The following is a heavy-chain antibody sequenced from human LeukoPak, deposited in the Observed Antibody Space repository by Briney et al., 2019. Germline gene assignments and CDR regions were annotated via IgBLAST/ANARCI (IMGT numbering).Heavy chain of an antibody. CDR3: ARLLRSYYSFDY. Sequence: SETLSLTCTVSGGSISSSSYYWGWIRQPPGKGLEWIGSIYHSGSTYYNPSLKSRVTISVDTSKNQFSLKLSSVTAADTAVYYCARLLRSYYSFDYWGQGTLVTVSS. CDR2: IYHSGST. D-gene: IGHD1-26*01. CDR1: GGSISSSSYY. V-gene: IGHV4-39*07. J-gene: IGHJ4*02.